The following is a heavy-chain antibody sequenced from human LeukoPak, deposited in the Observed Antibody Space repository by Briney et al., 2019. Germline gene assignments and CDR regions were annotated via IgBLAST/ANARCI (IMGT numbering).Heavy chain of an antibody. CDR1: GLVFGKYA. J-gene: IGHJ4*02. CDR3: AKGRCSGPGCDSFDY. CDR2: ISNDSSFT. Sequence: GGSLKLSCAASGLVFGKYAMAWVRQAPGKGLECVSIISNDSSFTYYLDSVKGRSTIFRDNSKNTLYLHMNSLKAEDTAVYYCAKGRCSGPGCDSFDYWGQGTLVTVSS. D-gene: IGHD5-12*01. V-gene: IGHV3-23*03.